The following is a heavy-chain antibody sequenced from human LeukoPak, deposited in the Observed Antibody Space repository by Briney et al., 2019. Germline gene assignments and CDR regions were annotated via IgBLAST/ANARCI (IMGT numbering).Heavy chain of an antibody. CDR3: AQARYYYGSGSRNGHMDV. V-gene: IGHV1-2*02. CDR2: INPNSGGT. Sequence: GASVKVSCKASGYTFTGYYMHWVRQAPGQGLEWTGWINPNSGGTNYAQKFQGRVTMTRDTSISTAYMELSRLRSDDTAVYYCAQARYYYGSGSRNGHMDVWGQGTTVTVSS. D-gene: IGHD3-10*01. CDR1: GYTFTGYY. J-gene: IGHJ6*02.